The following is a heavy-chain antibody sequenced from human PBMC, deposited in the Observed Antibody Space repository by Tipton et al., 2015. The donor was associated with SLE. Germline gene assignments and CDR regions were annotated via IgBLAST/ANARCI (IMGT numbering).Heavy chain of an antibody. Sequence: SLRLSCAASGFTFSTYAMSWVRQAPGKGLEWVSGISASAGTTYYADSVKGRFTISRDNSKNMLYLQMNSLTAEDTALYYCVRWVPHTIDYDYALDVWGQGNTVTVSS. V-gene: IGHV3-23*01. CDR2: ISASAGTT. CDR3: VRWVPHTIDYDYALDV. J-gene: IGHJ6*02. D-gene: IGHD4/OR15-4a*01. CDR1: GFTFSTYA.